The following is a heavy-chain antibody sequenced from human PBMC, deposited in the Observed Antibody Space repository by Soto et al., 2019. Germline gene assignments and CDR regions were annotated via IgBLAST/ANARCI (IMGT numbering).Heavy chain of an antibody. J-gene: IGHJ6*02. D-gene: IGHD2-15*01. CDR2: IYHSGNT. V-gene: IGHV4-31*03. Sequence: QVQLQESGPGLVKPSQTLSLTCTVSGDSISSDGYYLIRVRQHPGKGLEWIGYIYHSGNTYYNPSLKSRVTISADTAKNQVSLKVSSVTAADTSLYYCAREAAVEGMVVWGQGTTVTVS. CDR3: AREAAVEGMVV. CDR1: GDSISSDGYY.